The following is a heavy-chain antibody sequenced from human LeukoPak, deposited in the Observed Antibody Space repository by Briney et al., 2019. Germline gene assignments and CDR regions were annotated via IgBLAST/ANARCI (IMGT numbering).Heavy chain of an antibody. V-gene: IGHV1-2*02. D-gene: IGHD2/OR15-2a*01. CDR2: INPNTGDT. J-gene: IGHJ4*02. Sequence: GASVKVSCKASGYIFTDYYIHWIRQAPGQGLEWMGWINPNTGDTNYAQKFQGRVTMTSNTSITTAYMQMTRPRSDDTAVYYCARERISRFDSWGQGTLVTVSS. CDR3: ARERISRFDS. CDR1: GYIFTDYY.